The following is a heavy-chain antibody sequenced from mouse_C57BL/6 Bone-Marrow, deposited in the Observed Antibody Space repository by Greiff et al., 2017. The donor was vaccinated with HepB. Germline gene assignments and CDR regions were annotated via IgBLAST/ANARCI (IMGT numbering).Heavy chain of an antibody. CDR3: AREVVTTYYAVDY. Sequence: EVQLQQSGPGLVKPSQSLSLTCSVTGYSFTSGYFWYWIRQFPGNELEWMGYISYDGSNNYNPTLKNRISITRDTSKNQFCLKLNSVTTEDTAAYYCAREVVTTYYAVDYWGQGTSVTVSS. J-gene: IGHJ4*01. CDR1: GYSFTSGYF. V-gene: IGHV3-6*01. D-gene: IGHD2-2*01. CDR2: ISYDGSN.